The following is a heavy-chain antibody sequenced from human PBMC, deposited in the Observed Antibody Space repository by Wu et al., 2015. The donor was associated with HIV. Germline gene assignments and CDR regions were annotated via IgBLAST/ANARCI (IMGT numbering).Heavy chain of an antibody. CDR1: GYTFTGFY. J-gene: IGHJ4*02. Sequence: QVQLVQSGAEVKKPGSSVKVSCKTSGYTFTGFYIHWVRQAPGQGLEWMGWINPNSGGTNYAQKFQGRVTMTRDTSISTAYMELSRLRSDDTAVYYCARDGIRGGRIDYWGQGTLVTVSS. CDR3: ARDGIRGGRIDY. CDR2: INPNSGGT. V-gene: IGHV1-2*02. D-gene: IGHD2-15*01.